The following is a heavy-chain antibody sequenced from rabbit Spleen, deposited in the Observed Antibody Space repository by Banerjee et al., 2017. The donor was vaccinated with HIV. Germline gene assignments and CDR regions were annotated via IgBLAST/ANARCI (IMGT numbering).Heavy chain of an antibody. CDR3: ARGGGRTRLDL. J-gene: IGHJ3*01. V-gene: IGHV1S45*01. CDR1: GFSFSSSYD. D-gene: IGHD4-1*01. Sequence: QEQLVESGGGLVKPGASLTLTCTASGFSFSSSYDMCWVRQAPGKGLEWIGCIYTGSGSTYYASWAKGRFTISKTSSTTVTLQMTSLTAADTATYFCARGGGRTRLDLWGPGTLVTVS. CDR2: IYTGSGST.